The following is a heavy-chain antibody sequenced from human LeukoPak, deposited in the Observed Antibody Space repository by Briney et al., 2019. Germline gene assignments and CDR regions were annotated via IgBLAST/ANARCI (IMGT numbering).Heavy chain of an antibody. Sequence: GGSLRLSCATSGFSFTDYPMNWVCQAPGKGLEWISNIRTTAEGAKYAYYADPVKGRVTISRDDGKNTLYLHMNSLRDDDTAVYYCATDQRYAFDYWGQGILVTVSS. J-gene: IGHJ4*02. CDR3: ATDQRYAFDY. CDR2: IRTTAEGAKYA. CDR1: GFSFTDYP. D-gene: IGHD3-9*01. V-gene: IGHV3-48*02.